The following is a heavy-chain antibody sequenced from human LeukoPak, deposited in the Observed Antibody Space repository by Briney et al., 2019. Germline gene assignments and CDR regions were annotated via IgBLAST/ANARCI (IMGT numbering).Heavy chain of an antibody. D-gene: IGHD6-19*01. Sequence: GGSLRLSCAASGFTFSSYGMHWVRQAPGKGLEWVAFIRYDGSNKYYADSVKGRFTISRDNSKNTLYLQMNSLRAEDTAVYYCAKDRWSSGWYPTGYFDYWGQGTLVTVSS. CDR2: IRYDGSNK. V-gene: IGHV3-30*02. CDR1: GFTFSSYG. CDR3: AKDRWSSGWYPTGYFDY. J-gene: IGHJ4*02.